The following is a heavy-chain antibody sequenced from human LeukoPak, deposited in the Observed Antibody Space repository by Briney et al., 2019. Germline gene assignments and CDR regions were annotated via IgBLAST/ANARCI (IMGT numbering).Heavy chain of an antibody. J-gene: IGHJ4*02. CDR1: GYTFTGYY. CDR2: INPNSGGT. Sequence: VASVKVSCKASGYTFTGYYMHWVRQAPGQGLEWMGWINPNSGGTNYAQKFQGRVTMTRDTSISTAYMELSRLRSDDTAVYYCARDAWLVVVPAAIYPEGSVDYWGQGTLVTVSS. CDR3: ARDAWLVVVPAAIYPEGSVDY. V-gene: IGHV1-2*02. D-gene: IGHD2-2*02.